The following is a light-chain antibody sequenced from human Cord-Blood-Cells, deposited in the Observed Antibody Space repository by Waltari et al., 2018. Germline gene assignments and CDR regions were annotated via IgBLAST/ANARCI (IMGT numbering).Light chain of an antibody. CDR2: DVS. V-gene: IGLV2-14*01. CDR1: SSDVGCSNY. CDR3: SSYTSSSTVV. J-gene: IGLJ2*01. Sequence: QSALTQPASVSGSPGQSITISCTGTSSDVGCSNYVSWYQQHPGKAPKLMIYDVSNRPSGVSNRFSGSKSGNTASLTISGLQAEDEADYYCSSYTSSSTVVFGGGTKLTVL.